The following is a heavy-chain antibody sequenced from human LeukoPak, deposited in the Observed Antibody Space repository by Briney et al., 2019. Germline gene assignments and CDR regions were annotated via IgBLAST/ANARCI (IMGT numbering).Heavy chain of an antibody. Sequence: SETLSLTCTVSGGSISGGSSYWGWLRQPPGKGLEWIGTIYYDGSTYYNPSLKSRVTMSVDTSNNQFSLHLTSLTAADTAVYYCTRDRGYEKYFDYWGQGTLVTVSS. CDR3: TRDRGYEKYFDY. CDR2: IYYDGST. CDR1: GGSISGGSSY. D-gene: IGHD5-12*01. J-gene: IGHJ4*02. V-gene: IGHV4-39*07.